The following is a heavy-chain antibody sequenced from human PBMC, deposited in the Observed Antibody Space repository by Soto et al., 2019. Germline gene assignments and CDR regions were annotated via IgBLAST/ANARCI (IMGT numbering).Heavy chain of an antibody. J-gene: IGHJ4*02. CDR3: AAGMATIRNY. Sequence: QLQLQVSGSGLVKPSQTLSLTCAVSGGSISSGGYSWSWIRQPPGKGLEWIGYIYHSGSTYYNPSLKSRVTISVDRSKNQFSQKLSSVTAADTAVYYCAAGMATIRNYWGQGTLVTVSS. CDR1: GGSISSGGYS. D-gene: IGHD5-12*01. V-gene: IGHV4-30-2*01. CDR2: IYHSGST.